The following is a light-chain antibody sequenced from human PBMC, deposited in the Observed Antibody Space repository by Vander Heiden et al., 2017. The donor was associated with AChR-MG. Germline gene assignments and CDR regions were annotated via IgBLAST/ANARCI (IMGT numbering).Light chain of an antibody. CDR1: ALPNQY. J-gene: IGLJ2*01. Sequence: SSELPPPPSVSVSPGQPARITCSGNALPNQYAYWYQQKPGQAPVLLIYKDTERPAGIPERFSGSTSGTTVTLTISGVQAEDEADYYCQSADSSGTGLFGGGTKLTVL. V-gene: IGLV3-25*03. CDR3: QSADSSGTGL. CDR2: KDT.